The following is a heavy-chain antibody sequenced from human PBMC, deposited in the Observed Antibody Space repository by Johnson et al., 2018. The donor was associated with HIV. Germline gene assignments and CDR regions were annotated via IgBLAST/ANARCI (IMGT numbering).Heavy chain of an antibody. J-gene: IGHJ3*02. V-gene: IGHV3-66*02. D-gene: IGHD1-26*01. CDR3: AKGFGASSGAFDI. CDR1: GITVSSNY. Sequence: VQLVESGGGLVQPGGSLRLSCVVSGITVSSNYMNWVRQAPGKWLEWVSLIYSVGRTSYTDSVKGRFTISRDNSNNTLHLQMNSLRPEDTAVYYCAKGFGASSGAFDIWGQGTMVTVSS. CDR2: IYSVGRT.